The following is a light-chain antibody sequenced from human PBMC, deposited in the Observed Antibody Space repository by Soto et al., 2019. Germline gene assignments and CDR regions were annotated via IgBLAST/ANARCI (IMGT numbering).Light chain of an antibody. CDR1: QSLLHSNGYNY. V-gene: IGKV2-28*01. J-gene: IGKJ2*01. Sequence: DIVMTQSPLSLPVTPVEPSSISCRSRQSLLHSNGYNYLDWYLQKPGQSPQLLLYLGSNRASGVPDRWSCSGSGPDFRPKISSVEAEDVGVYYCMQALQTPPYMYTFGQGTKLEIK. CDR2: LGS. CDR3: MQALQTPPYMYT.